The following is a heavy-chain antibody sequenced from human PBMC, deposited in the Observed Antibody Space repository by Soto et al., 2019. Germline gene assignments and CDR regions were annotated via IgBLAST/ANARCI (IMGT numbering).Heavy chain of an antibody. CDR1: GYTFTGYY. Sequence: ASVKVSCKASGYTFTGYYMHWVRQAPGQGLEWMGWINPNSGGTNYAQKFQGRVTMTRDTSISTAYMELSRLRSDDTAVYYCARVFGDYDILTGYYTPMDYYYGVDVWGQGTTVTVSS. D-gene: IGHD3-9*01. CDR2: INPNSGGT. V-gene: IGHV1-2*02. CDR3: ARVFGDYDILTGYYTPMDYYYGVDV. J-gene: IGHJ6*02.